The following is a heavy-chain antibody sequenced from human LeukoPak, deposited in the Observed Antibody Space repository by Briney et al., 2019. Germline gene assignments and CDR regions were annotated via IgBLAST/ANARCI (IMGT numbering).Heavy chain of an antibody. Sequence: ASVKVSCKASGGTFSSYAINWVRQATGQGLEWMGWMNPNSGDTGYAQKFQGRVTMTRNTSISTAYMELSSLRSEDTAVYYCARGTEAGGEPPDYWGQGTLVTVSS. CDR2: MNPNSGDT. CDR1: GGTFSSYA. J-gene: IGHJ4*02. V-gene: IGHV1-8*02. CDR3: ARGTEAGGEPPDY. D-gene: IGHD6-13*01.